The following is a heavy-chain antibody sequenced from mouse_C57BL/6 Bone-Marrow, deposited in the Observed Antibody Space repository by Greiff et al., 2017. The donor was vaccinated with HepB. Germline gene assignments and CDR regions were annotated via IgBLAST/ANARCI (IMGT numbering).Heavy chain of an antibody. CDR3: ARDLYEYDLYFDY. D-gene: IGHD2-4*01. Sequence: EVKLQESGPGLVKPSQSLSLTCSVTGYSITSGYYWNWIRQFPGNKLEWMGYISYDGSNNYNPSLKNRNSITRDTSKNQFFLKLNSVTTEDTATYYCARDLYEYDLYFDYWGQGTTLTVSS. V-gene: IGHV3-6*01. CDR2: ISYDGSN. CDR1: GYSITSGYY. J-gene: IGHJ2*01.